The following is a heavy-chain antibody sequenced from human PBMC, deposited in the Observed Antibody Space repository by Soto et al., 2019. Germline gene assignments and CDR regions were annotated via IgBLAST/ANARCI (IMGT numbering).Heavy chain of an antibody. J-gene: IGHJ4*02. CDR2: ISAYNGNT. Sequence: ASVKVSCKASGYTFTSYGISWVRQAPGQGLEWMGWISAYNGNTNYAQKLQGRVTMTTDTSTSTAYIELRSLRSDDTAVYYCVRIKEAAYYDYIWGSYRQFDYWGQGTLVTVSS. CDR3: VRIKEAAYYDYIWGSYRQFDY. CDR1: GYTFTSYG. V-gene: IGHV1-18*01. D-gene: IGHD3-16*02.